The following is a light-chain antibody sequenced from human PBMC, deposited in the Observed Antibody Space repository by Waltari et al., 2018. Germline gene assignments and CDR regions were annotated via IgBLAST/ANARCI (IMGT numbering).Light chain of an antibody. CDR1: SSDIGLYNY. V-gene: IGLV2-14*03. J-gene: IGLJ2*01. CDR2: DVT. CDR3: SSYGDSKI. Sequence: QSALTQPASVSGSPGQSITISCIGTSSDIGLYNYVPWYQQHPGKAPKLMIYDVTNRPSGVSNRFSGSKSGNTASLTISGLQAEDEADYYCSSYGDSKIFGGGTKLTVL.